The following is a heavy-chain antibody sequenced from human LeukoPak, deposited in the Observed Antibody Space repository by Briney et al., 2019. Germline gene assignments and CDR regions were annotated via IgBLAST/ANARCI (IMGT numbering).Heavy chain of an antibody. J-gene: IGHJ1*01. CDR1: GYTFTSYY. V-gene: IGHV1-46*01. CDR3: ARDYGPGAEYFQH. D-gene: IGHD4-17*01. CDR2: INPSGGST. Sequence: GASVKVSCKASGYTFTSYYTHWVRQAPGQGLEWMGIINPSGGSTSYAQKFQGRVTMTRDTSTSTVYMELSSLRSEDTAVYYCARDYGPGAEYFQHWGQGTLVTVSS.